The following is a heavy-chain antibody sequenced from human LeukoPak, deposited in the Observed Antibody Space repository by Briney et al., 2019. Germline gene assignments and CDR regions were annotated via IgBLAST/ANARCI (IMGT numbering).Heavy chain of an antibody. J-gene: IGHJ4*02. Sequence: SVKVSCKASGGTFSSYAVSWVRQAPGQGLEWMGRIIPIFGTANYAQKFQGRVTITTDESTSTAYMELSSLRSEDTAVYYCARDRQVEGDFDYWGQGTLVTVSS. CDR1: GGTFSSYA. CDR3: ARDRQVEGDFDY. D-gene: IGHD3-16*01. CDR2: IIPIFGTA. V-gene: IGHV1-69*05.